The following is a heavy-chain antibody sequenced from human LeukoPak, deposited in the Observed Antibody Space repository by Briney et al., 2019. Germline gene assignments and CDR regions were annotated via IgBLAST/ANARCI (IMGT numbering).Heavy chain of an antibody. Sequence: ASVEVSCKASGYTFTSYDINWVRQATGQGLEWMGWMNPNSGNTGYAQKFQGRVTITRNTSISTAYMDLSSLRSDDTAVYYCARRAVAYYYYYYMDVWGKGTTVTVSS. CDR3: ARRAVAYYYYYYMDV. CDR2: MNPNSGNT. CDR1: GYTFTSYD. V-gene: IGHV1-8*03. J-gene: IGHJ6*03. D-gene: IGHD6-19*01.